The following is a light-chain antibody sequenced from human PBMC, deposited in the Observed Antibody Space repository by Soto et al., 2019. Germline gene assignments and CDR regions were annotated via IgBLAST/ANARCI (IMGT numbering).Light chain of an antibody. J-gene: IGKJ1*01. Sequence: IVLTQSPATLSSFPGDRVTLSCRASQTVFSRLAWYQHKPGQAPRLLIYDSSIRATGIPVRFSGSGSGTDFTLTISSLQPEDFAVYYCHQRRSWPRTFGQGTKVDIK. CDR3: HQRRSWPRT. V-gene: IGKV3-11*01. CDR2: DSS. CDR1: QTVFSR.